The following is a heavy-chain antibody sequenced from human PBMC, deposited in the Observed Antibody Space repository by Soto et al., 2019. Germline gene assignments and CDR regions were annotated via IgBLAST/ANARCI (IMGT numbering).Heavy chain of an antibody. CDR2: IYPGDSDT. J-gene: IGHJ4*02. CDR3: ASSPFRQQLPPFDY. Sequence: GESLKISCKGSGYSFTSYWIGWVRQMPGKGLEWMGIIYPGDSDTRYSPSFQGQVTISADKSISTAYLQWRSLKASDTAMYYCASSPFRQQLPPFDYWGQGTLGTVSS. V-gene: IGHV5-51*01. CDR1: GYSFTSYW. D-gene: IGHD6-13*01.